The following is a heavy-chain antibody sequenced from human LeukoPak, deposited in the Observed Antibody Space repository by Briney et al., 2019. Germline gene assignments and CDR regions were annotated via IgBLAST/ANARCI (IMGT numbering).Heavy chain of an antibody. CDR1: GYTFTSYG. CDR3: AREGVYSYDSSGSDY. CDR2: ISAYNGNT. V-gene: IGHV1-18*01. J-gene: IGHJ4*02. Sequence: ASVKVSCKASGYTFTSYGISWVRQAPGQGLEWMGWISAYNGNTNYAHKLQGRVTMTTDTSTSTAYMELRSLRSDDTAVYYCAREGVYSYDSSGSDYWGQGTLVTVSS. D-gene: IGHD3-22*01.